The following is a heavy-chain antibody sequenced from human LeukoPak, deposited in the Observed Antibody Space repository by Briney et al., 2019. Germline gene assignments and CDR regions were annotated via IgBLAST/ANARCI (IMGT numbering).Heavy chain of an antibody. J-gene: IGHJ6*03. D-gene: IGHD4-17*01. V-gene: IGHV3-48*04. CDR3: ASAFYGDYRYYYMDV. CDR2: ISSSGSTI. CDR1: GFTFSTYG. Sequence: GGSLRLSCAASGFTFSTYGMHWVRQAPGKGLGWVSYISSSGSTIYYAASVKGRFTISRDNAKNSLYLQMNSLRAEDTAVYYCASAFYGDYRYYYMDVWGKGTTVTVSS.